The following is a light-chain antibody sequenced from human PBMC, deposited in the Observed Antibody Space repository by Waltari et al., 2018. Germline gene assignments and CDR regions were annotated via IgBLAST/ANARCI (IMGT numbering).Light chain of an antibody. J-gene: IGKJ1*01. Sequence: DIVMTQSPVSLAVSLGERATINCKSSQSLLFHSNNKNYLAWYQQKPGQPPKLLIYWASTRESGVPDRFSGSGSGTDFTLTISSLQADDVAVYSCQQYYSTPTWTFGQGTKVEIK. CDR3: QQYYSTPTWT. V-gene: IGKV4-1*01. CDR1: QSLLFHSNNKNY. CDR2: WAS.